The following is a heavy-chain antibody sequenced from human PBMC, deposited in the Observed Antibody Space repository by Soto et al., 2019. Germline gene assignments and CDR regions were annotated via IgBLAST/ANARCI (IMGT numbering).Heavy chain of an antibody. CDR1: GGSISSSSYY. CDR2: IYYSGST. J-gene: IGHJ2*01. V-gene: IGHV4-39*01. Sequence: QLQLQESGPGLVKPSETLSLTCTVSGGSISSSSYYWGWIRQPPGKGLEWIGSIYYSGSTYYNPSPKSRVPMSVDTSESQFSLTLSSVTAADTAVYCCARQGPYYSPSWYFDLWGCGTLVTVSS. CDR3: ARQGPYYSPSWYFDL. D-gene: IGHD3-10*01.